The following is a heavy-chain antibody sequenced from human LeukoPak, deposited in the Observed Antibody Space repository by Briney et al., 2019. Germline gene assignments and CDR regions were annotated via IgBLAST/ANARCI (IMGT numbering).Heavy chain of an antibody. V-gene: IGHV3-33*01. D-gene: IGHD3-10*01. Sequence: GGSLRLSCAASGFTFSSYGMHWVRQAPGKGLEWVAVIWYDGSNKYYADSVKGRFTISRDNSKNTLYLQLNSLKAEDTAMYYCTTSHRDSGGVFDNWGQGTLLVVSS. CDR1: GFTFSSYG. J-gene: IGHJ4*02. CDR2: IWYDGSNK. CDR3: TTSHRDSGGVFDN.